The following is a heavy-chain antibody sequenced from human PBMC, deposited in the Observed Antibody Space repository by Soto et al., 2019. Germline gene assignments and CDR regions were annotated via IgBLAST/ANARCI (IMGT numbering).Heavy chain of an antibody. V-gene: IGHV3-48*03. Sequence: GGSLRLSCAASGFPISIYEMNLVRQSPGKGLEGGSYISISGSTIYYADSVKGRFTISRDNAKDSLYLQMNSLGAEDMDDYYCAREEYSSSFDYWGQGTIVTVSS. CDR1: GFPISIYE. D-gene: IGHD6-6*01. CDR2: ISISGSTI. J-gene: IGHJ4*02. CDR3: AREEYSSSFDY.